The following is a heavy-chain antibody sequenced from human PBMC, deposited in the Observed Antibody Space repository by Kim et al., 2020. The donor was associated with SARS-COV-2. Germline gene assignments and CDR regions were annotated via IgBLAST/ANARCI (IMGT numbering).Heavy chain of an antibody. V-gene: IGHV3-48*03. J-gene: IGHJ4*02. D-gene: IGHD6-13*01. CDR2: ISSSGSTL. Sequence: GGSLRLSCAASGFTFSSYEMNWVRQAPGTGLEWVSYISSSGSTLYYADYVKGRFTISRDNAKNSLYLQMNSLRAEDTAVYYCAREGSPGIAAAGLFDYWGQETLVTVSS. CDR1: GFTFSSYE. CDR3: AREGSPGIAAAGLFDY.